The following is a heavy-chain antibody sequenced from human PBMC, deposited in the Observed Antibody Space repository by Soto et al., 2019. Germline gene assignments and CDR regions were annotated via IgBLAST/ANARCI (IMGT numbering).Heavy chain of an antibody. CDR2: ISYDGSNK. J-gene: IGHJ4*02. Sequence: QVQLVESGGGVVQPGRSLRLSCAASGFTFSSYAMHWVRQAPGKGLEWVAVISYDGSNKYYADSVKGRFTISRDNSKNTLYLQMNSLRAEDTAVYYCAKDVVLARITSLGPDFDYWGQGTLVTVSS. CDR1: GFTFSSYA. V-gene: IGHV3-30*04. D-gene: IGHD3-10*01. CDR3: AKDVVLARITSLGPDFDY.